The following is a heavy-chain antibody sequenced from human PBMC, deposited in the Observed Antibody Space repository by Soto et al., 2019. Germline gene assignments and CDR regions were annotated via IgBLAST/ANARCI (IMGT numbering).Heavy chain of an antibody. CDR2: FDGSVGHT. CDR3: AKDAVAVAGTAATNFDY. Sequence: GGSLRLSCAASGFSFSSYAVSWVRQAPGKGLEWVSVFDGSVGHTYYTNSVKGRFTISNDNSKNTLFLQMNSLRADDTAVYYCAKDAVAVAGTAATNFDYWGQGTLVTVSS. CDR1: GFSFSSYA. J-gene: IGHJ4*02. D-gene: IGHD6-19*01. V-gene: IGHV3-23*01.